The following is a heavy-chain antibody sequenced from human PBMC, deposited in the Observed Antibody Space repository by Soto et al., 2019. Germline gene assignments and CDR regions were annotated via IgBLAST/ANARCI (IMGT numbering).Heavy chain of an antibody. D-gene: IGHD6-19*01. CDR1: GFTFSSYW. CDR2: IKQDGSEK. J-gene: IGHJ4*02. CDR3: AGGRSSGWYFHYFDY. Sequence: GGSLRLSCAASGFTFSSYWMSWVRQAPGKGLEWVANIKQDGSEKYYVDSVKGRFTISRDNAKNSLYLQMNSLRAEDTAVYYCAGGRSSGWYFHYFDYWGQGTLVTVSS. V-gene: IGHV3-7*03.